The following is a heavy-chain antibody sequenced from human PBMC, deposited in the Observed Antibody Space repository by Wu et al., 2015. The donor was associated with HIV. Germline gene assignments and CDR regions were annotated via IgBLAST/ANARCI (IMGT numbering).Heavy chain of an antibody. J-gene: IGHJ4*02. D-gene: IGHD3-10*01. V-gene: IGHV1-2*02. CDR3: ARGGLAYYYGSGTKDIDY. CDR1: GYNFTDYY. Sequence: QVQLVQSGAEVEKPGASMKVPCKASGYNFTDYYMHWVRQAPGQGLEWMGWINPNSGGTNFAQKFQGRVTMTRDTSISTAYLELSRLISDDTAVYYCARGGLAYYYGSGTKDIDYWARERWSPSPQ. CDR2: INPNSGGT.